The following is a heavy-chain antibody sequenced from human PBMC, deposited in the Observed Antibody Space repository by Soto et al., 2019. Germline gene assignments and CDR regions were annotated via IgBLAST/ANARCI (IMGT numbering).Heavy chain of an antibody. D-gene: IGHD6-13*01. Sequence: QVQLVQSGAEVKKPGASVKVSCKASGYTFTGYYMHWVRQAPGQGLEWMGWINPNSGNTGYAQKFQGRVTMTRNTSISTAYMELSSLRSEDTAVYYCARGLSSWNWGRWFDPWGQGTLVTVSS. CDR2: INPNSGNT. CDR1: GYTFTGYY. J-gene: IGHJ5*02. V-gene: IGHV1-8*02. CDR3: ARGLSSWNWGRWFDP.